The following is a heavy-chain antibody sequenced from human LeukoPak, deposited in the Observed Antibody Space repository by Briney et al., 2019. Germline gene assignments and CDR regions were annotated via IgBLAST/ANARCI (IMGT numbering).Heavy chain of an antibody. Sequence: GASVKVSCKASGGTFSSYAISWVRQAPGQGLEWMGGIIPIFGTANYAQKFQGRVTITADESTSTAYMELSSLRSEDTAVYYCARHYYGSGSYYLPYYYYMDGWGKGTTVTIS. CDR2: IIPIFGTA. D-gene: IGHD3-10*01. CDR3: ARHYYGSGSYYLPYYYYMDG. J-gene: IGHJ6*03. V-gene: IGHV1-69*13. CDR1: GGTFSSYA.